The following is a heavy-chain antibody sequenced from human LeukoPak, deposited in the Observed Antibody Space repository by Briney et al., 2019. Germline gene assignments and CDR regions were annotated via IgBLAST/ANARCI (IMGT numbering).Heavy chain of an antibody. CDR1: GFTFSSYA. D-gene: IGHD6-13*01. Sequence: GSLRLSCAASGFTFSSYAMSWVRQAPGKGLEWIGEINHSGSTNYNPSLKSRVTISVDTSKNQFSLKLSSVTAADTAVYYCARPSSSWRYYFDYWGQGTLVTVSS. V-gene: IGHV4-34*01. J-gene: IGHJ4*02. CDR2: INHSGST. CDR3: ARPSSSWRYYFDY.